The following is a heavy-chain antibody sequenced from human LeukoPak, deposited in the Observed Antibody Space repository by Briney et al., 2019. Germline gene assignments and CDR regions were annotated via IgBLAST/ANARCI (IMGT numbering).Heavy chain of an antibody. J-gene: IGHJ4*02. D-gene: IGHD6-25*01. CDR3: AKEQRIRHCSEGVCTEGYYFDY. Sequence: PGGSLTLSCTGTGFSFNMFAINWVRQAPGQGLEWVSGVGRGGSSTNYADSVKGRFTVSRDRSTNTVVLQMNSLRPEDTALYYCAKEQRIRHCSEGVCTEGYYFDYWGQGTLVTVSS. V-gene: IGHV3-23*01. CDR1: GFSFNMFA. CDR2: VGRGGSST.